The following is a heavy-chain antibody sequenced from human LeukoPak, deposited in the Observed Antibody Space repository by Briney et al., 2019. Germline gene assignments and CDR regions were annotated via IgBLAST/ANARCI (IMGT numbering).Heavy chain of an antibody. D-gene: IGHD1-14*01. Sequence: GGSLRLSCAASGFTVSSNYMSWVRQAPGKGLEWVSVIYSGGSTYYADSVKGRFTISRDNAKNMLYLQVNSLRAEDTAVYYCATQQGGNLAYWGQGTLVTVSS. CDR3: ATQQGGNLAY. J-gene: IGHJ4*02. CDR1: GFTVSSNY. CDR2: IYSGGST. V-gene: IGHV3-53*01.